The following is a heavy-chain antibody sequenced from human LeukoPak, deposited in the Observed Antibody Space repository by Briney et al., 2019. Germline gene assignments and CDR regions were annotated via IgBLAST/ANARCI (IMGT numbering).Heavy chain of an antibody. CDR2: ITPMFGTP. CDR1: AGTFSNHD. V-gene: IGHV1-69*01. J-gene: IGHJ4*02. D-gene: IGHD4-23*01. Sequence: SVKVSCKASAGTFSNHDISWVREAPGQGHEWMGGITPMFGTPSYAQKFQGRVTITADDSTSTAYMELSSLRSEDAAVYYCARGWLAETTVVTPYNYWGQGTLVAVSS. CDR3: ARGWLAETTVVTPYNY.